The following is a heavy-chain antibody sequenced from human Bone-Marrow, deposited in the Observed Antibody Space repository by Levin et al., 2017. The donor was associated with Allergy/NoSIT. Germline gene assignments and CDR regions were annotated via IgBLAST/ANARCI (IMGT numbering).Heavy chain of an antibody. D-gene: IGHD1-26*01. J-gene: IGHJ3*02. V-gene: IGHV3-23*01. CDR2: ISGSGGST. CDR1: GFTFSSYA. CDR3: ASQGIVGAGQVPHAFDI. Sequence: GESLKISCAASGFTFSSYAMSWVRQAPGKGLEWVSAISGSGGSTYYADSVKGRFTISRDNSKNTLYLQMNSLRAEDTAVYYCASQGIVGAGQVPHAFDIWGQGTMVTVSS.